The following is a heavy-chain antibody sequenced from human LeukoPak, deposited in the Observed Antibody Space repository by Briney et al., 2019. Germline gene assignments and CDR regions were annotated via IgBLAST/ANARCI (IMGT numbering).Heavy chain of an antibody. V-gene: IGHV3-23*01. CDR1: GFTFSSYA. CDR3: AKPLRSYSGSYLDFDY. CDR2: ISGSGGST. J-gene: IGHJ4*02. Sequence: PGGSLRLSCAASGFTFSSYAMSWVRQAPGKGLEWVSAISGSGGSTYYADSVKGRFTISRDNSKNTLYLQMNSLRAEDTAVYYCAKPLRSYSGSYLDFDYWGQGTLVTVSS. D-gene: IGHD1-26*01.